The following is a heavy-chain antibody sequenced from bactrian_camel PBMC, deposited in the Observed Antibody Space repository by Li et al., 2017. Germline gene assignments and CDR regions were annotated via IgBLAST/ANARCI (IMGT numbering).Heavy chain of an antibody. J-gene: IGHJ4*01. Sequence: HVQLVESGGGSVQAGGSLRLSCAASGHASVRKCMGWFRQSPRKKREGVATIVGTKITSYADSVKGRFTISKDNAKNTLYLQMDSLKPEDTAMYYCAADFYNLQLARSYSYWGQGTQVTVS. CDR3: AADFYNLQLARSYSY. CDR1: GHASVRKC. V-gene: IGHV3S55*01. D-gene: IGHD7*01. CDR2: IVGTKIT.